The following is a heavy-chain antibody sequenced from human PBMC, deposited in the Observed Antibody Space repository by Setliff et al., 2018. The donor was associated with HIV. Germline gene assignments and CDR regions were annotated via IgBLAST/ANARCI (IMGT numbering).Heavy chain of an antibody. CDR2: MNPNSGNT. CDR1: GYTFTRYD. D-gene: IGHD1-26*01. J-gene: IGHJ4*02. V-gene: IGHV1-8*01. CDR3: ATSVATFDSVDY. Sequence: GASVKVSCKASGYTFTRYDINWVRQATGQGLEWMGWMNPNSGNTGYAQKFQGRVTMTRNTSISTAYMELSSLRSEDTAVYYCATSVATFDSVDYWGQGTLGTVSS.